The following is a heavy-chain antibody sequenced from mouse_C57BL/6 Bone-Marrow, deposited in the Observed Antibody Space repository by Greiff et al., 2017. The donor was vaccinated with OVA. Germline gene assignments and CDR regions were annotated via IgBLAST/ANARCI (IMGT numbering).Heavy chain of an antibody. Sequence: DVQLQESGPGLAKPSQTLSLTCSVTGYSITSDYWNWIRKFPGNKLEYMGYISYSGSTYYNPSLKSRISITRDTSKNQYYLQLNSVTTEDTATYYCARYSYYGSSYWYFDVWGTGTTVTVAS. CDR3: ARYSYYGSSYWYFDV. D-gene: IGHD1-1*01. CDR2: ISYSGST. CDR1: GYSITSDY. V-gene: IGHV3-8*01. J-gene: IGHJ1*03.